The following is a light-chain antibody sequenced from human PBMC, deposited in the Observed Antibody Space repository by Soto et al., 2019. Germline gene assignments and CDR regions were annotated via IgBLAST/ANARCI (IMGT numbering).Light chain of an antibody. CDR3: QQYYNWPLFT. CDR1: QSVTTN. Sequence: EMVMTQSPGTLSVSPAERATLSCRVSQSVTTNLAWYQQKPGQAPRLLIYGASTRATGVPARFSGSGSGTEFTLTISSLQSEDFAIYYCQQYYNWPLFTFGQGTRLDIK. J-gene: IGKJ2*01. CDR2: GAS. V-gene: IGKV3-15*01.